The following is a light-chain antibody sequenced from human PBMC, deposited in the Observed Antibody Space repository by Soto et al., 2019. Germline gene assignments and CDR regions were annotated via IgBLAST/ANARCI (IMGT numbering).Light chain of an antibody. CDR3: QAYQMGNVV. V-gene: IGLV6-57*04. CDR1: SGSIASNS. Sequence: NFMLTQPHSVSESPGKTVTISCTRSSGSIASNSVQWYQQRPGSAPTPVIYEDNERPSGVPDRFSGSIDSSSNSASLTISGLKTDDEADYYCQAYQMGNVVFGGGTKLTVL. J-gene: IGLJ2*01. CDR2: EDN.